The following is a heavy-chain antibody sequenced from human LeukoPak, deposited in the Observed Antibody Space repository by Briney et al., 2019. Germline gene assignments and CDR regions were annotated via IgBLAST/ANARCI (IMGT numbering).Heavy chain of an antibody. D-gene: IGHD2-15*01. CDR3: AKLPSENIVVVVAATQDY. CDR1: GYTFTSYY. J-gene: IGHJ4*02. Sequence: GASVKVFCKASGYTFTSYYMHWVRQAPGQGLEWMGIINPSGGSTSYAQKFQGRVTMTRDTSTSTVYMELSSLRSEDTAVYYCAKLPSENIVVVVAATQDYWGQGTLVTVSS. CDR2: INPSGGST. V-gene: IGHV1-46*01.